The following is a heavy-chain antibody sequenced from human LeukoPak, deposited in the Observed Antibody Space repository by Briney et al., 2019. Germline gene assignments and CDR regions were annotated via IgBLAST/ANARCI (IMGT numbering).Heavy chain of an antibody. J-gene: IGHJ3*02. CDR1: RFTFRSYA. D-gene: IGHD4-17*01. CDR2: ISGSGSAT. CDR3: AKDQYGEAFDI. Sequence: GGSLRLSCAASRFTFRSYAMNWVRQAPGKGLEWVSAISGSGSATYYADSVKGRFTISRDNSKNTLYLQMNSLRAEDTAVYYCAKDQYGEAFDIWGPGTMVTVSS. V-gene: IGHV3-23*01.